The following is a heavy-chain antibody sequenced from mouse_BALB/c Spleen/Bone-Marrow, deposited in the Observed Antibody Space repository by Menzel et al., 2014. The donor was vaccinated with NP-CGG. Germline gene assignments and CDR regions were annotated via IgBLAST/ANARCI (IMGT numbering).Heavy chain of an antibody. CDR1: GFNIKDTY. CDR3: ALYYYGSSLFAY. V-gene: IGHV14-3*02. D-gene: IGHD1-1*01. J-gene: IGHJ3*01. CDR2: IDPANGNT. Sequence: VQLQQSWAELVKPGASVKLSCTASGFNIKDTYMHWVKQRPEQGLEWIGRIDPANGNTKYDPKFQGTATITADTSSNTGSLQLSSLTSEDTAVYYCALYYYGSSLFAYWCQGTLVTVSA.